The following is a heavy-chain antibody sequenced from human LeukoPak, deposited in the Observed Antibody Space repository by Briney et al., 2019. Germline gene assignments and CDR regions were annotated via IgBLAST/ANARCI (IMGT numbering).Heavy chain of an antibody. J-gene: IGHJ4*02. Sequence: SETLSLTCTVSGGSISSYYWSWIRQPPGKGLEWIGYIYYSGSTNYNPSLKSRVTISVDTSKNQFSLKLSSVTAADTAVYYCARGYGDYYFDYWGQGTLATVSS. CDR2: IYYSGST. CDR3: ARGYGDYYFDY. CDR1: GGSISSYY. V-gene: IGHV4-59*01. D-gene: IGHD4-17*01.